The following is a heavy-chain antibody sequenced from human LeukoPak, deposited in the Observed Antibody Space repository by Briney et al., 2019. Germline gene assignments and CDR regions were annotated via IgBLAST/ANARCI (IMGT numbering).Heavy chain of an antibody. D-gene: IGHD3-10*01. Sequence: TGGSLRLSCAASGFTFSDYYMSWIRQAPGKGLEWVSYISSSGSTIYYADSVKGRFTISRDNAKNSLYLQMNSLRAEDTAVYYCARDLTVRGVIQYYFDYWGQGTLVTVSS. J-gene: IGHJ4*02. CDR3: ARDLTVRGVIQYYFDY. CDR2: ISSSGSTI. CDR1: GFTFSDYY. V-gene: IGHV3-11*01.